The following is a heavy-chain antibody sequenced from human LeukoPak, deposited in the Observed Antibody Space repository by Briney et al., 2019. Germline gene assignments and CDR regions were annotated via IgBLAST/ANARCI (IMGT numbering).Heavy chain of an antibody. J-gene: IGHJ4*02. CDR3: ARDDYYDSSGYTWVC. CDR2: IYTSGST. Sequence: SETLSLTCTVSGGSISSYYWSWIRQPAGKGLEWIGRIYTSGSTNYNPSLKSRVTMSVDTSKNQFSLKLSSVTAADTAVYYCARDDYYDSSGYTWVCWGQGTLVTVSS. V-gene: IGHV4-4*07. CDR1: GGSISSYY. D-gene: IGHD3-22*01.